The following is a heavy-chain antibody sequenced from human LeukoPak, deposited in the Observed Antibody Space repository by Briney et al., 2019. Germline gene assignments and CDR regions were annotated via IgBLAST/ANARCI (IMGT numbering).Heavy chain of an antibody. Sequence: PGGSLRLSCAASGFTFSSYAMHWVRQAPGKGLEWVAVISYDGSSKYYADSVKGRFTISRDNAKNSLYLQMNSLRAEDTAVYYCARARSVVVAASAHWGQGTLVTVSS. CDR1: GFTFSSYA. CDR3: ARARSVVVAASAH. CDR2: ISYDGSSK. D-gene: IGHD2-15*01. J-gene: IGHJ4*02. V-gene: IGHV3-30*04.